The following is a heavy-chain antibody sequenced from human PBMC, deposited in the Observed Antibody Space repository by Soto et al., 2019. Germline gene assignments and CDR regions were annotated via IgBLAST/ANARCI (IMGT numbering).Heavy chain of an antibody. V-gene: IGHV3-23*01. CDR2: ISGSGGST. Sequence: GGSLRLSCAASGFTFSSYAMSWVRQAPGKGLEWVSAISGSGGSTYYADSAKGRFTISRDNSKNTLYLQMNSLRAEDTAVYYCAKDKSMVRGVSYYYGMDVWGQGTTVTVSS. CDR1: GFTFSSYA. J-gene: IGHJ6*02. D-gene: IGHD3-10*01. CDR3: AKDKSMVRGVSYYYGMDV.